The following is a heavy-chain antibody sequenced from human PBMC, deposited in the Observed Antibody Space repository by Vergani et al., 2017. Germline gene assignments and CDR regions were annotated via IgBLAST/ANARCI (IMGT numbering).Heavy chain of an antibody. V-gene: IGHV3-30*07. CDR2: ISYDGSNK. J-gene: IGHJ4*02. D-gene: IGHD3-22*01. Sequence: VQLVESGGGLVKPGGSLRLSCAASGFTFSSYAMHWVRQAPGKGLEWVAVISYDGSNKYYADSVKGRFTISRDNSKNTLYLQMNSLRAEDTAVYYCAKDSDSSGYYGDYYFDYWGQGTLVTVSS. CDR3: AKDSDSSGYYGDYYFDY. CDR1: GFTFSSYA.